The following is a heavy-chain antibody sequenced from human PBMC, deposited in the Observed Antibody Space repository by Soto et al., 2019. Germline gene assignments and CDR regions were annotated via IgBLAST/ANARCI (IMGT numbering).Heavy chain of an antibody. Sequence: EVQLVESGGGLVQPGGSLRLSCAASGFTFSSYSMNWVRQAPGKGLEWVSYISSSSSTIYYADSVKGRSTIYRDNAKNSLYLQMNSLRAEDTAVYYCARPLYDYIWGSYRQGAFDIWGQGTMVTVSS. D-gene: IGHD3-16*02. V-gene: IGHV3-48*01. J-gene: IGHJ3*02. CDR3: ARPLYDYIWGSYRQGAFDI. CDR2: ISSSSSTI. CDR1: GFTFSSYS.